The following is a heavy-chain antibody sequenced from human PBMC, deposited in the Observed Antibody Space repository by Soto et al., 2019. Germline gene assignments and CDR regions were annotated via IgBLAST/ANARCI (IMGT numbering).Heavy chain of an antibody. CDR2: FDPEDGET. J-gene: IGHJ4*02. Sequence: GASVKVSCKVSGYTLTELSMHWVRQAPGKGLEWMGGFDPEDGETIYAQKFQGRVTMTEDTSTDTAYMELSSLRSEDTAVYYCATGIRDYDFWSASQGYWGQGTLVTVSS. D-gene: IGHD3-3*01. CDR3: ATGIRDYDFWSASQGY. V-gene: IGHV1-24*01. CDR1: GYTLTELS.